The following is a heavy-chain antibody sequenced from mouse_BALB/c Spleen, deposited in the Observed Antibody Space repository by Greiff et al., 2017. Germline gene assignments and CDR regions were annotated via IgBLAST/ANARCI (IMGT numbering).Heavy chain of an antibody. D-gene: IGHD1-2*01. CDR3: ARWGYYGEYYYAMDY. V-gene: IGHV5-6-5*01. Sequence: DVKLVESGGGLVKPGGSLKLSCAASGFTFSSYAMSWVRQTPEKRLEWVASISSGGSTYYPDSVKGRFTISRDNARNILYLQMSSLRSEDTAMYYCARWGYYGEYYYAMDYWGQGTSVTVSS. CDR1: GFTFSSYA. J-gene: IGHJ4*01. CDR2: ISSGGST.